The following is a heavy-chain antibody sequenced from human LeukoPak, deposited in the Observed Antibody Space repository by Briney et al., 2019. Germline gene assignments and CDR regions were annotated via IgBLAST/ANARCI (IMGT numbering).Heavy chain of an antibody. CDR2: ISSSSSYI. V-gene: IGHV3-21*01. D-gene: IGHD6-13*01. J-gene: IGHJ4*02. CDR3: ARQGEGIAAGD. CDR1: GFTFSSYS. Sequence: GGSLGLSCAASGFTFSSYSMNWVRQAPGKGLEWVSSISSSSSYIYYADSVKGRFTISRDNAKNSLYLQMNSLRAEDTAVYYCARQGEGIAAGDWGQGTLVTVSS.